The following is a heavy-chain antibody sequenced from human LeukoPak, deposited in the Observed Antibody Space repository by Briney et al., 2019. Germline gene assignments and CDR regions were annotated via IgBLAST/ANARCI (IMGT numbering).Heavy chain of an antibody. J-gene: IGHJ4*02. CDR3: ARRTDRSFWYLDY. Sequence: PGESLKISCKGSGYSFTNYWIGWVRQMPGKGLEWMGIIYPGDSDTRYSPSFQGQVTISADKSINTAYLQWSSLKASDTAMYYCARRTDRSFWYLDYWGQGTLVTVSS. CDR2: IYPGDSDT. CDR1: GYSFTNYW. V-gene: IGHV5-51*01.